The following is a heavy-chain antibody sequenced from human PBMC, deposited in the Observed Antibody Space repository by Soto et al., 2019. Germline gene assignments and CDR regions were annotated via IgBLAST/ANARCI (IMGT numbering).Heavy chain of an antibody. CDR3: AKVRTLIVPGDRGMDV. CDR2: ISGSGGST. J-gene: IGHJ6*02. D-gene: IGHD3-22*01. V-gene: IGHV3-23*01. Sequence: GGSLRLSCAASGFTFSSYAVSWVRQAPGKGLEWVSGISGSGGSTYYADSVKGRFTISRDNSKNTLFLQMNSLRAEDTAVYYCAKVRTLIVPGDRGMDVWGQGTTVTVSS. CDR1: GFTFSSYA.